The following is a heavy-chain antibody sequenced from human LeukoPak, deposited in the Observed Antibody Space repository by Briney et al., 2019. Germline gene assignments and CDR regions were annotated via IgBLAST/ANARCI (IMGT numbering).Heavy chain of an antibody. J-gene: IGHJ3*02. Sequence: SETLSLTCTVSGGSISSYHWIWIRQPPGKGLEWIGYIHYSVSTNYNPSLKSRVTTSVDTSKKQFSLKLRSVTAADTAVYYCARSVSWGLLVRDDAFDIWGQGTMVSVSS. CDR3: ARSVSWGLLVRDDAFDI. V-gene: IGHV4-59*08. CDR2: IHYSVST. CDR1: GGSISSYH. D-gene: IGHD2-21*01.